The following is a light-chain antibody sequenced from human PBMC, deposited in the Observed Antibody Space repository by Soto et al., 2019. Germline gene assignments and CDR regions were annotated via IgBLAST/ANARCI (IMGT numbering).Light chain of an antibody. Sequence: DIQMTQSPSSLSASVGDRVTITCQASQDISNFLNWYQHKSGKSPKLLINDASNLETGVPSRFSGRLSSTYFTFTINSLQPEDVATYYCQQYDSLPLSFGPGTKVELK. CDR2: DAS. CDR3: QQYDSLPLS. J-gene: IGKJ3*01. CDR1: QDISNF. V-gene: IGKV1-33*01.